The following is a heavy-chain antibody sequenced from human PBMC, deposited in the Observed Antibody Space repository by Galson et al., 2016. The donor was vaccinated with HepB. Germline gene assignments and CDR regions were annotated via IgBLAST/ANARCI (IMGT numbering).Heavy chain of an antibody. CDR3: ATVRPYGHHPLDY. V-gene: IGHV1-46*01. CDR1: GYTFTTYY. J-gene: IGHJ4*02. Sequence: SVKVSCKASGYTFTTYYVHWVRQAPGQGLEWMAMINPRGGSTSYTQKFQGRVTMTRDTSTSTVYMELNSLRSEDTAVYYCATVRPYGHHPLDYWGQGTLVTVSS. D-gene: IGHD3-10*01. CDR2: INPRGGST.